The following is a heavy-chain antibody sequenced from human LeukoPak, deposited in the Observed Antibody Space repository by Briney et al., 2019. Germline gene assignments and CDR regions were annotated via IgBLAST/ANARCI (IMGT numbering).Heavy chain of an antibody. D-gene: IGHD3-22*01. CDR2: INAGNGNT. CDR1: GYTFTSYA. V-gene: IGHV1-3*01. CDR3: AREAYDHYYFDY. Sequence: GASVRVSCKASGYTFTSYAMHWVRQAPGQRLEWMGWINAGNGNTKYSQKFQGRVTITRDTSASTAYMELSSLRSEDTAVYYCAREAYDHYYFDYWGQGTLVTVSS. J-gene: IGHJ4*02.